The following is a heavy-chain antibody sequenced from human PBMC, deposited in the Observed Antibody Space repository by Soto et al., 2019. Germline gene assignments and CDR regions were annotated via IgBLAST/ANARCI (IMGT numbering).Heavy chain of an antibody. D-gene: IGHD3-16*01. CDR2: ISPYTGNT. V-gene: IGHV1-18*01. CDR1: GYIFVNYG. J-gene: IGHJ6*02. Sequence: QVQLVQSGDEVKKPGASVKVSCKASGYIFVNYGIAWVRQAPGQGLEWMGWISPYTGNTHSATKVQGRLTMTTDTXXSTAYMDLGSLTPDDTAVYYCVMVDNYVPPTPQDVWGQGTTVTVSS. CDR3: VMVDNYVPPTPQDV.